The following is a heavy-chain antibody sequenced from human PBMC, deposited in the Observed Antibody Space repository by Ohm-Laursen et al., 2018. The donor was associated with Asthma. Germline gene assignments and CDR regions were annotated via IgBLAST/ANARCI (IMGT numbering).Heavy chain of an antibody. J-gene: IGHJ6*02. V-gene: IGHV3-21*04. CDR1: GYSFSLYS. CDR2: ISTASTFI. CDR3: AKVIGSGGIYYYYGMDI. D-gene: IGHD2-15*01. Sequence: SLRLSCAASGYSFSLYSIHWIRQAPGKGLEWVASISTASTFIYYADSVRGRFTTSRDNAKNFLYLQMNSLRAEDTALYYCAKVIGSGGIYYYYGMDIWGQGTTVTVSS.